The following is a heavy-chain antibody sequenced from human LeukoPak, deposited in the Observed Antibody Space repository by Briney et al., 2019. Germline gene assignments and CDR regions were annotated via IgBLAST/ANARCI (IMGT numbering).Heavy chain of an antibody. D-gene: IGHD6-25*01. V-gene: IGHV5-51*01. Sequence: GESLNISCKGSGYNFTNYWFGWVRQVPGKGLEWLGIIYPGDSDTRYSPSFQGQVTISADKSTSTAFLQWRRLRASDSALYYCARHVRPRYSSVWLSDSWGQGTLVTVSS. CDR1: GYNFTNYW. J-gene: IGHJ4*02. CDR3: ARHVRPRYSSVWLSDS. CDR2: IYPGDSDT.